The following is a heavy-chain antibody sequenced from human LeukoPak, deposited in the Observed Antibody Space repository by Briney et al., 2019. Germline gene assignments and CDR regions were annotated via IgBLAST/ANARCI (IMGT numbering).Heavy chain of an antibody. CDR2: IYYSGST. CDR1: GGSVSSGSYY. V-gene: IGHV4-61*01. CDR3: ASSWYYFDY. J-gene: IGHJ4*02. Sequence: PSETLSLTCTVSGGSVSSGSYYWSWIRQPPGKGPEWIGYIYYSGSTNYNPSLKSRVTISVDTSKNQFSLKLSSVTAADTAVYYCASSWYYFDYWGQGTLVTVSS. D-gene: IGHD6-13*01.